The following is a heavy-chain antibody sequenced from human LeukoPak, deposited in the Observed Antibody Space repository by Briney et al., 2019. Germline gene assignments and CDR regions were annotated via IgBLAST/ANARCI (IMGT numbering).Heavy chain of an antibody. CDR1: GYPLTGYF. CDR2: INPSSGAT. D-gene: IGHD3-22*01. CDR3: ASVTYDRSGYYNGIPY. Sequence: ASVKVSCKASGYPLTGYFIHWVRQAPGQGLEWMGWINPSSGATNYAQNFQGRVTLTREMSISTAYMEVSRLLSDDTAVYYCASVTYDRSGYYNGIPYWGEGTLVIVTS. J-gene: IGHJ4*02. V-gene: IGHV1-2*02.